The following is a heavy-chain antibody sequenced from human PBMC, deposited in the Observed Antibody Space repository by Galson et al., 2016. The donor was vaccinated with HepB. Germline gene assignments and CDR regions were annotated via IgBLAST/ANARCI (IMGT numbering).Heavy chain of an antibody. CDR1: GGTFSKYV. CDR2: IVPIFGTA. Sequence: SVKVSCKASGGTFSKYVITWVRQAPGQGLDWMGGIVPIFGTANYAQKFQGRVTITADESTSTAYMELSSLRSEDTAVYYCARGPHYYDGRGYYPDYWGRGTLVTVSS. J-gene: IGHJ4*02. CDR3: ARGPHYYDGRGYYPDY. V-gene: IGHV1-69*13. D-gene: IGHD3-22*01.